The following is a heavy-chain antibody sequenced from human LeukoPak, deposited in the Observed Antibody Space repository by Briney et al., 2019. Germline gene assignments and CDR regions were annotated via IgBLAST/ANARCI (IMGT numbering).Heavy chain of an antibody. CDR3: ASIAAVPPQFDY. Sequence: SETLSLTCTVSGGSISSYYWSWIRQPPGKGLEWIGYIYYSGSTNYNPSLKSRVTISVDTSKNQFSLKLSSVTAADTAVYYCASIAAVPPQFDYWGRGTLVTVSS. CDR1: GGSISSYY. D-gene: IGHD6-13*01. CDR2: IYYSGST. V-gene: IGHV4-59*01. J-gene: IGHJ4*02.